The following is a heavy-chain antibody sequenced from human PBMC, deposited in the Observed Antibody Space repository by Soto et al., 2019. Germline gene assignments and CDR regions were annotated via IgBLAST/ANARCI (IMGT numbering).Heavy chain of an antibody. CDR1: GFTFSSYA. J-gene: IGHJ4*02. V-gene: IGHV3-23*01. D-gene: IGHD4-17*01. CDR2: ISGSGDNT. Sequence: EVQLLESGGGLVQPGGSLRLSCAASGFTFSSYAMSWVRQAPGKGLEWVAAISGSGDNTQYADSVKGRFTISRDNSKNTLYLQKRRLRAVDAAVYYCAKDPTTVGYGDSWGEGTLVTISS. CDR3: AKDPTTVGYGDS.